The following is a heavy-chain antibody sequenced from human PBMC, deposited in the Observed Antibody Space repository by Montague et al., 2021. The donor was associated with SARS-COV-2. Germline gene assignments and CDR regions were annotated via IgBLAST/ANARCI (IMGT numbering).Heavy chain of an antibody. CDR3: ARGRPVTTYCYYYGMDV. Sequence: SETLSLTCAVYGGSISGYYWSWIRQPPGKGLEWIGELNHSGSTNYNPSLKSRVTISVDTSKNQFSLKLSSVTAADTAVYYCARGRPVTTYCYYYGMDVWGQGATVTVSS. D-gene: IGHD4-17*01. V-gene: IGHV4-34*01. CDR1: GGSISGYY. J-gene: IGHJ6*02. CDR2: LNHSGST.